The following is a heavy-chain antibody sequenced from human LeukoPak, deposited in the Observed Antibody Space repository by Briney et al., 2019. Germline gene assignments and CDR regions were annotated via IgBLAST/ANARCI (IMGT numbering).Heavy chain of an antibody. V-gene: IGHV3-30*02. J-gene: IGHJ4*02. CDR1: GFTFSSYG. CDR3: AKDPWDY. CDR2: VHYDGSNK. Sequence: GGSMRLSCAASGFTFSSYGIHWVRQAPGKGPEWVAFVHYDGSNKYYADSVKGRFTVSRDNSKNTVYLEMNSLNSEDTAVYYCAKDPWDYWGQGTLVTVSS.